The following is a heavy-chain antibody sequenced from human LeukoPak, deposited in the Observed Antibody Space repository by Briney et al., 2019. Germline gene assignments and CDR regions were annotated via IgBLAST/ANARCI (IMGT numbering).Heavy chain of an antibody. D-gene: IGHD6-13*01. CDR3: ARIAAALIEGHDY. CDR1: GYTFTGYY. Sequence: GASVKVSCKASGYTFTGYYMHWVRQAPGQGLEWMGWINPNSGGTNYAQKFQGRVTMTRDTSISTAYMELSRLRSDDTAVYYCARIAAALIEGHDYWGQGTLVTVSS. V-gene: IGHV1-2*02. J-gene: IGHJ4*02. CDR2: INPNSGGT.